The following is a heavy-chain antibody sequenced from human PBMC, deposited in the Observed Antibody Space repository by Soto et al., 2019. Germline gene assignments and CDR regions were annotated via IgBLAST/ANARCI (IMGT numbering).Heavy chain of an antibody. CDR1: GYIFTTYW. Sequence: GESLKISCKTSGYIFTTYWIGWVRQMPGKGLECMAIIHPGGSDTRYSPSPQGQVTISADKSISTAYLQWSSLKASDTAMYYCATGIVTRYYGMDVWGQGTTVTVSS. J-gene: IGHJ6*02. CDR3: ATGIVTRYYGMDV. V-gene: IGHV5-51*01. D-gene: IGHD4-4*01. CDR2: IHPGGSDT.